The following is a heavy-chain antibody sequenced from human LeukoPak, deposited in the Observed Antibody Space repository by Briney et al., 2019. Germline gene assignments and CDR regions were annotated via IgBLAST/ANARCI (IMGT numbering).Heavy chain of an antibody. J-gene: IGHJ4*02. Sequence: GGSLRLSCAASGFTFSSYSMNWVRQAPGKGLEWVLGITWNSDIMGYADSVKGRFTISRDNAKNSLYLQMNSLRAEDLALYYCAKTSVRYCSTTSCYYFDYWGQGTLVTVSS. V-gene: IGHV3-9*03. CDR2: ITWNSDIM. CDR1: GFTFSSYS. D-gene: IGHD2-2*01. CDR3: AKTSVRYCSTTSCYYFDY.